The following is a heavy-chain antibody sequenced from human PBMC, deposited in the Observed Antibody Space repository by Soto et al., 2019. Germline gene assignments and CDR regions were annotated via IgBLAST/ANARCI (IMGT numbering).Heavy chain of an antibody. Sequence: SGRTVGNATQSITLTCTFSGFSVSSCGVGVAWIRAPPGKALECLALIYWDDDQRYSPFPQSRVTITKDTSKNQVVLKMTNMEPVHTATYFFLQKWGRDADMLFSGPGTMVTVFS. J-gene: IGHJ6*02. D-gene: IGHD2-8*01. CDR1: GFSVSSCGVG. CDR3: LQKWGRDADMLF. CDR2: IYWDDDQ. V-gene: IGHV2-5*02.